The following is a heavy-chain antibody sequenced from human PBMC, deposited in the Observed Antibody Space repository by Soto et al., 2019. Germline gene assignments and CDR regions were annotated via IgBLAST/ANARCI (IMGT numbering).Heavy chain of an antibody. D-gene: IGHD2-2*03. CDR1: GFTFSSFG. CDR3: AKVGIGMFSHKHHFDH. J-gene: IGHJ4*02. Sequence: PGGSLRLSCTASGFTFSSFGMAWVRQAPGKGLEWVSAISGSGDSSYYADSVKDRFTISRDNPTNTLYLQMNNLRAEDTAVYYCAKVGIGMFSHKHHFDHWGQGTQVTVSS. V-gene: IGHV3-23*01. CDR2: ISGSGDSS.